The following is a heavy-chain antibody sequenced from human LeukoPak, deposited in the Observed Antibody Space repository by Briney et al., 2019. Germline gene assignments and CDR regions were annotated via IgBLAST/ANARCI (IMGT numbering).Heavy chain of an antibody. J-gene: IGHJ5*02. CDR2: IYYSGST. V-gene: IGHV4-31*03. Sequence: SETLSLTCTVPGGSISSGGYYWSWIRQHPGKGLEWIGYIYYSGSTYYNPSLKSRVTISVDTSKNQFSLKLSSVTAADTAVYYCARVGRHFDWLGPPRWFDPWGQGTLVTVSS. CDR3: ARVGRHFDWLGPPRWFDP. D-gene: IGHD3-9*01. CDR1: GGSISSGGYY.